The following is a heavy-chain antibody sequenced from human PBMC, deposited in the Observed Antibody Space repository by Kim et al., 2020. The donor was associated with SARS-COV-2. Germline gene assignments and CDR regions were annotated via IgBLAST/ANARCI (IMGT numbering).Heavy chain of an antibody. CDR3: ARVGIGAPIAARLVDAFDI. CDR2: IYTSGST. J-gene: IGHJ3*02. D-gene: IGHD6-6*01. Sequence: SETLSLTCTVSGGSISSYYWSWIRQPAGKGLEWIGRIYTSGSTNYNPSLKSRVTMSVDTSKNKFSLKLSSVTAADTAVYYWARVGIGAPIAARLVDAFDIWGPGTMVTVSS. V-gene: IGHV4-4*07. CDR1: GGSISSYY.